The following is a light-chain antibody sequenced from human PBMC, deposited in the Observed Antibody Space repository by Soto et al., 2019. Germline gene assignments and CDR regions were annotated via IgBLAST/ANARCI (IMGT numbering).Light chain of an antibody. Sequence: EIVLTQSPGTLSLSPRDRATLSCRASQSVSNNYVAWYQHRPGQAPRLLIYAASSRAPGIPDRFSGSGSGTDFTLTISRLEPEDFAVYSWQQYAASLRTCGQGTQVEV. CDR2: AAS. CDR3: QQYAASLRT. J-gene: IGKJ1*01. V-gene: IGKV3-20*01. CDR1: QSVSNNY.